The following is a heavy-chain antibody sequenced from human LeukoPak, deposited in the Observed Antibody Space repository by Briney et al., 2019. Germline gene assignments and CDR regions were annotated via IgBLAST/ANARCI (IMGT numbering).Heavy chain of an antibody. CDR1: GFTFSDYY. CDR3: ARDLSWGSLDY. CDR2: ISSSGSTI. J-gene: IGHJ4*02. D-gene: IGHD7-27*01. V-gene: IGHV3-11*04. Sequence: PGGSLRLSCAASGFTFSDYYMSWIRQAPGKGLEWVSYISSSGSTIYHADSVRGRFTISRDNAKNSLYLQMNSLRAEDTAVYYCARDLSWGSLDYWGQGTLVTVSS.